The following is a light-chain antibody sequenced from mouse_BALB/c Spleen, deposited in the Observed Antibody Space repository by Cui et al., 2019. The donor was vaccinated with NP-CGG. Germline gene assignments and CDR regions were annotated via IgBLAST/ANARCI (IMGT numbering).Light chain of an antibody. CDR3: ALWYSNHWV. CDR1: TGAVTTSNY. CDR2: GTN. Sequence: QAVVTQESALPTSPGETVTLTCRSSTGAVTTSNYANWVQEKPDHLFTGLIGGTNNRAPGVPARFSGSLIGDKAALTITGAQPEDEAIYFCALWYSNHWVFGGGTKLTVL. J-gene: IGLJ1*01. V-gene: IGLV1*01.